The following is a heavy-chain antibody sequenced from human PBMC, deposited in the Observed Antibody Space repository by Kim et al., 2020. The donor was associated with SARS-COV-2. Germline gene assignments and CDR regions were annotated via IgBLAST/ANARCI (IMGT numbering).Heavy chain of an antibody. D-gene: IGHD3-10*01. CDR1: GFTFSSYW. Sequence: GGSLRLSCAASGFTFSSYWMSWVRQAPGKGLEWVANIKQDGSEKYYVDSVKGRFTISRDNAKNSLYLQMNSLRAEDTAVYYCARGHGSGSYYTHYYFDYWGQGTLVTVSS. CDR2: IKQDGSEK. CDR3: ARGHGSGSYYTHYYFDY. V-gene: IGHV3-7*03. J-gene: IGHJ4*02.